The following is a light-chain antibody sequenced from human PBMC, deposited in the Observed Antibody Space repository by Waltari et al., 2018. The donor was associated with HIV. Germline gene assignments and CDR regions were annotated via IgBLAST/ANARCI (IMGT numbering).Light chain of an antibody. CDR3: QQHNSYSWT. CDR2: KAS. Sequence: DIQMTQSPSTLSATVGDRVTITCRASQSISSWLAWYQQKSGKAPKLLIYKASSLESGVPSRFSGSGSVTEFTLTISSLQPDDFATYYCQQHNSYSWTFGQGTKVELK. V-gene: IGKV1-5*03. CDR1: QSISSW. J-gene: IGKJ1*01.